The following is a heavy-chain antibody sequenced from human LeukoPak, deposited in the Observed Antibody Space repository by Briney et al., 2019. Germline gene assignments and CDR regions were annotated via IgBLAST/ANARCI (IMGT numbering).Heavy chain of an antibody. D-gene: IGHD3-3*01. Sequence: ASVKVSCKASGYTFTSYAMHWVRQAPGQRLEWMGWINAGNGNTKYSQRFQGRVTITRDTSASTAYMELSSLRSEDTAVYYCARGLIHYDFWSGRSWDGMDVWGQGTTVTVSS. V-gene: IGHV1-3*01. CDR3: ARGLIHYDFWSGRSWDGMDV. CDR1: GYTFTSYA. J-gene: IGHJ6*02. CDR2: INAGNGNT.